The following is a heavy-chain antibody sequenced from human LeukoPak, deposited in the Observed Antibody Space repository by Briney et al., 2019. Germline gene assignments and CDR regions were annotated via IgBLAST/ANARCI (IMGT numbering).Heavy chain of an antibody. V-gene: IGHV1-18*01. CDR2: ISAYNGNT. CDR1: GYTFTSYG. D-gene: IGHD2-21*02. Sequence: GASVKVSCKASGYTFTSYGISWVRQAPGQGLEWMGWISAYNGNTNYAQKLRGRVTMTTDTSTSTAYMELSRLRSDDTAVYYCARDARTLAYCGGDCYILGYWGQGTLVTVYS. J-gene: IGHJ4*02. CDR3: ARDARTLAYCGGDCYILGY.